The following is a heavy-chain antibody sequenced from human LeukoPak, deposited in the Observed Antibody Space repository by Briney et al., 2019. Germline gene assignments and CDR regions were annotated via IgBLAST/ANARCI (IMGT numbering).Heavy chain of an antibody. CDR3: AKSQFGGVFDGFDI. Sequence: GGSLRLSCAASGFTFSSYAMSWVRQAPGKGLEWVSAISGSGASTYYADSVKGRFTISRDNSKNTLYVQMNSLRAEDTAVCYCAKSQFGGVFDGFDIWGQGTMVTVSS. CDR2: ISGSGAST. D-gene: IGHD3-16*01. CDR1: GFTFSSYA. J-gene: IGHJ3*02. V-gene: IGHV3-23*01.